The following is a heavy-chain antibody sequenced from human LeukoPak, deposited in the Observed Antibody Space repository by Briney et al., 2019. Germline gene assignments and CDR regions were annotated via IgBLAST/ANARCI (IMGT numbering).Heavy chain of an antibody. J-gene: IGHJ4*02. V-gene: IGHV1-2*02. D-gene: IGHD4-17*01. Sequence: GASVRVSCKTSGYTFTGYFLHWVRQAPGQGLEWMGWINPDTGDTNYARKFQGRVTMTRDTSISTAYMELSWLNSDDTAVYYCAREGYGDSPFDYWGQGTLVTVSS. CDR3: AREGYGDSPFDY. CDR2: INPDTGDT. CDR1: GYTFTGYF.